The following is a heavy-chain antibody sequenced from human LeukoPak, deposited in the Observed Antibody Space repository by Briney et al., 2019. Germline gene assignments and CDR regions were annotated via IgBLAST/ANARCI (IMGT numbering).Heavy chain of an antibody. J-gene: IGHJ4*02. CDR2: INYSGST. CDR3: ARYVVYGSGKYYFDY. D-gene: IGHD3-10*01. Sequence: SETLSLTCTVSGGSVSSTTYYWSWIRQPPGKGLEWIASINYSGSTYYNPSLKSRVTISVDTSENQFSLKMSSVTAADTAVYYCARYVVYGSGKYYFDYWGQGTLVTVSS. CDR1: GGSVSSTTYY. V-gene: IGHV4-39*01.